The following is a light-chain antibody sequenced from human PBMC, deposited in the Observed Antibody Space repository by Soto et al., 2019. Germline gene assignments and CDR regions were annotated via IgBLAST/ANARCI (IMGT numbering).Light chain of an antibody. J-gene: IGKJ5*01. CDR1: HYIDRW. V-gene: IGKV1-12*01. Sequence: DIQMTQSPSSVSASVGETVTITCRASHYIDRWLAWYQQKPGKAPKLLIYDATRLRSGVPSTFSGSRSGTDFTLTITDLQPEDFATYYCQQAYSFPITFGQGTRLA. CDR3: QQAYSFPIT. CDR2: DAT.